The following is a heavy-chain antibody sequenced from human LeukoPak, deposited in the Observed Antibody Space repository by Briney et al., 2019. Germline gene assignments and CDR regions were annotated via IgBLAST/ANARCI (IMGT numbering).Heavy chain of an antibody. D-gene: IGHD2-15*01. Sequence: ASVKVSCKASGYTFNSYGISWVRQAPGQGLEWMGWISAYNGNTNYAQKFQGRVTMTTDTSTNTAYMDLRSLRSDDTAVYYCSIFMVANLLSFDYWGQGTLVTVSS. J-gene: IGHJ4*02. CDR1: GYTFNSYG. CDR3: SIFMVANLLSFDY. CDR2: ISAYNGNT. V-gene: IGHV1-18*01.